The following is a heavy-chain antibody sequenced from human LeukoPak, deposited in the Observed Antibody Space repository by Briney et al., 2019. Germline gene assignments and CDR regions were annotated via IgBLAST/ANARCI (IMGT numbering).Heavy chain of an antibody. D-gene: IGHD3-22*01. Sequence: PGGSLRLSCAASGFSFSSYWMHWVRQAPGKGLEWVSAMSGSGGSTYYADSVKGRFSISRDNSKNTLHLQVNSLRAEDTAVYYCAKGAMHYYDSSGYNYFDYWGQGTLVTVSS. V-gene: IGHV3-23*01. J-gene: IGHJ4*02. CDR2: MSGSGGST. CDR1: GFSFSSYW. CDR3: AKGAMHYYDSSGYNYFDY.